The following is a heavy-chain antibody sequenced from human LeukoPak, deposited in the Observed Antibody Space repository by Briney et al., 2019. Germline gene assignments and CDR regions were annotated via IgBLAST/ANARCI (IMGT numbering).Heavy chain of an antibody. V-gene: IGHV3-30*04. CDR2: ISYDGNNK. J-gene: IGHJ4*02. CDR1: GFTFNSYA. CDR3: ARDHRYCSGGSCYSYCDY. D-gene: IGHD2-15*01. Sequence: PGRSLRLSCAASGFTFNSYAMHRVRQAPGKGLEWVAVISYDGNNKYYADSVKGRFTISRDNSKNTLYLQMNSLRVEDTAVHYCARDHRYCSGGSCYSYCDYWGQGTLVTVSS.